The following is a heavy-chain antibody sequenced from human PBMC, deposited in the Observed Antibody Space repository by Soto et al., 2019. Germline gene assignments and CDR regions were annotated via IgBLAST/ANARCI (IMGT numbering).Heavy chain of an antibody. CDR3: ARQAIVVVPAANEYYYYGMDV. J-gene: IGHJ6*02. D-gene: IGHD2-2*01. CDR2: IYPGDSDT. V-gene: IGHV5-51*01. Sequence: ASVKVSCKASGYTFTTYAMHWVRQMPGKGLEWMGIIYPGDSDTRYSPSFQGQVTISADKSISTAYLQWSSLKASDTAMYYCARQAIVVVPAANEYYYYGMDVWGQGTTVTVSS. CDR1: GYTFTTYA.